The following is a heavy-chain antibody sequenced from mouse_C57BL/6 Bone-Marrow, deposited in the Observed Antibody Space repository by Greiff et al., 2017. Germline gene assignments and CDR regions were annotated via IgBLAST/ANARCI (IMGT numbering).Heavy chain of an antibody. D-gene: IGHD1-1*01. J-gene: IGHJ1*03. CDR3: PLLRYPWYFDV. V-gene: IGHV1-81*01. CDR2: IYPRSGNT. Sequence: VQMVESGAELARPGASVKLSCKASGYTFTSYGISWVKQRTGQGLEWIGEIYPRSGNTYYNEKFKGKATLTADKSSSTAYMELRSLTSEDSAVYFCPLLRYPWYFDVWGTGTTVTVSS. CDR1: GYTFTSYG.